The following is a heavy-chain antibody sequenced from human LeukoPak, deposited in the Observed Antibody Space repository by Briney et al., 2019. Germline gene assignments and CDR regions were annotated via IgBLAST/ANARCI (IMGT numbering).Heavy chain of an antibody. Sequence: GASVKVSCKASGYTFTSYDINWVRQATGQGLEWMGWMNPNSGNTGYAQKFQGRVTITRNTSISTAYMELSSLRSEDTAVYYCARGLPSLDILTGYHWFDPWGQGTLVTVSS. CDR1: GYTFTSYD. CDR2: MNPNSGNT. J-gene: IGHJ5*02. D-gene: IGHD3-9*01. CDR3: ARGLPSLDILTGYHWFDP. V-gene: IGHV1-8*03.